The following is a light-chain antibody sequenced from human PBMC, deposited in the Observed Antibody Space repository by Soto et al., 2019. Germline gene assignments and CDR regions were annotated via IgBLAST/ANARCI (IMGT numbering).Light chain of an antibody. CDR3: QSYDSSLSVV. Sequence: QSVLTQPPSVSGAPGQRVTISCTGSSSNIGAGYDVHWYQQLPGTAPKLVIYTNTNRPSGVPDRFSGSKSGTSASLAITGLQAEDEADYYCQSYDSSLSVVFGGGTKLTVL. J-gene: IGLJ2*01. CDR2: TNT. V-gene: IGLV1-40*01. CDR1: SSNIGAGYD.